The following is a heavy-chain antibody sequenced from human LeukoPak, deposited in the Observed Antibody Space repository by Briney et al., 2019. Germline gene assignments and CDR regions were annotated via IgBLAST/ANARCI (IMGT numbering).Heavy chain of an antibody. J-gene: IGHJ4*02. CDR3: ARGRRTRPVTMVRGPRQFYSYYFDY. Sequence: SETLSLTCTVSGGSISSSSYYWGWIRQPPGKGLEWIGSIYYSGSTYYNPSLKSRVTISVDTSKNQFSLKLSSVTAADTAVYYCARGRRTRPVTMVRGPRQFYSYYFDYWGQGTLVTVSS. CDR2: IYYSGST. V-gene: IGHV4-39*01. D-gene: IGHD3-10*01. CDR1: GGSISSSSYY.